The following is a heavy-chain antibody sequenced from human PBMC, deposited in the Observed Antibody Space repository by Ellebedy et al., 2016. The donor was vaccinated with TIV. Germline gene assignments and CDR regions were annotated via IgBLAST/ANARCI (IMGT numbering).Heavy chain of an antibody. CDR1: RLTFSRYE. CDR2: ISSSSSNI. V-gene: IGHV3-48*04. Sequence: GESLKISCAVSRLTFSRYEMSWVRQAPGKGLEWISYISSSSSNIYYAASVKGRFTISRDNATNSLFLQMNGLRAEDTAVYYCAISTVMIHFQNWGQGTLVTVSS. D-gene: IGHD2/OR15-2a*01. J-gene: IGHJ4*02. CDR3: AISTVMIHFQN.